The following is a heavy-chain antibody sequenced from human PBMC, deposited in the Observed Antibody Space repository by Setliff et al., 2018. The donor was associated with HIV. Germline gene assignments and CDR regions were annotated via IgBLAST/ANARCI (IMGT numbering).Heavy chain of an antibody. D-gene: IGHD3-22*01. CDR1: GGSISSYY. CDR2: MYISGST. V-gene: IGHV4-59*08. CDR3: ARQHYYDSSGRNLMDV. J-gene: IGHJ6*03. Sequence: PSETLSLTCTVSGGSISSYYWSWIRQPPGKGLEWIGHMYISGSTTYNPSLESRVTISIDTSKNQFSLKLSSVTAADTAVYYCARQHYYDSSGRNLMDVWGKGTTVTVSS.